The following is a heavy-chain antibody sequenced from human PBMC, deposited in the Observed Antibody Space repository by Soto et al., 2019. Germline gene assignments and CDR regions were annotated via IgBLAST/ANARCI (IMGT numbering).Heavy chain of an antibody. D-gene: IGHD5-18*01. CDR3: ARDGGYSYLDY. V-gene: IGHV3-33*01. J-gene: IGHJ4*02. Sequence: QVQLVESGGGVVQPGRSLRLSCAASGFTFSSYGMHWVRQAPGKGLEWVAVIWYDGSNKYYADSVKGRFTISRDNSKNTLYLQMTSLRAEDTAVYYCARDGGYSYLDYWGQGTLVTVSS. CDR2: IWYDGSNK. CDR1: GFTFSSYG.